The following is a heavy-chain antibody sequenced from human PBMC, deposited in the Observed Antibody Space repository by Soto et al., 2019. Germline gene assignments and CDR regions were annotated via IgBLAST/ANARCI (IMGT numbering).Heavy chain of an antibody. CDR2: ISAYKGNT. Sequence: QVQLVQSGAEVKKPGASVKVSCKASGYTFTSYGISWVRQAPGQGLEWMGWISAYKGNTNYAQKLQGRVTMTTDTSTSTAYMELRSLRSDDTAVYYCSYYTYDRVTEGFDIWGQGTMVTVSS. V-gene: IGHV1-18*01. D-gene: IGHD3-22*01. CDR1: GYTFTSYG. CDR3: SYYTYDRVTEGFDI. J-gene: IGHJ3*02.